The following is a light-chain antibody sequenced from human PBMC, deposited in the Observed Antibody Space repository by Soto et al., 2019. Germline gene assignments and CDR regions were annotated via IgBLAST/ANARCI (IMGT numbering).Light chain of an antibody. CDR2: EVS. CDR1: SSDIGAYDY. J-gene: IGLJ2*01. V-gene: IGLV2-8*01. Sequence: QSALTQPASLSGSPGQSITISCTGTSSDIGAYDYVSWFQQHPGKAPKLMISEVSKRPSGVPDRFSGSKSGNTASLTVSGLQAEDEADYYCSSYGGRNNLLFGGGTKVTVL. CDR3: SSYGGRNNLL.